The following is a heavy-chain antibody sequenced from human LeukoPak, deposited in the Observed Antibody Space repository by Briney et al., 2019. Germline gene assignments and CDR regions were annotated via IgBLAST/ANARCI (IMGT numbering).Heavy chain of an antibody. J-gene: IGHJ6*03. V-gene: IGHV4-59*01. D-gene: IGHD3-16*01. Sequence: KSSETLSLTCTVSGGSISSYYWSWIRQPPGKGLEWIGYIYYSGSTNYNPSLKSRVTISVDTSKNQFSLKLSSVTAADTAVYYCARDSRGDYVWGSPYYYYYMDVWGKGTTVTISS. CDR3: ARDSRGDYVWGSPYYYYYMDV. CDR2: IYYSGST. CDR1: GGSISSYY.